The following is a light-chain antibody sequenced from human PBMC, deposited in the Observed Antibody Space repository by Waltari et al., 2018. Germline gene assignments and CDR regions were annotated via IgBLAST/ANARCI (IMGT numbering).Light chain of an antibody. V-gene: IGLV3-9*01. CDR3: QVRDSNTAV. CDR1: NIGGKS. Sequence: SYELTKPLSVSVAPGQTATITCGGNNIGGKSDHWYQQKPGQAPVLVCYRDNNRPSGIPVRFSGSNSGNTSTLTINGAQVGDESDYYCQVRDSNTAVFGGGTHLTVL. CDR2: RDN. J-gene: IGLJ7*01.